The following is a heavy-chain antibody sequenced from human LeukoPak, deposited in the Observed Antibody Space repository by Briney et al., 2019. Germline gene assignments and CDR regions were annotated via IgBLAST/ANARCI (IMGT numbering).Heavy chain of an antibody. CDR1: GFTFSSYE. Sequence: GGSLRLSCVASGFTFSSYEMNWVRQAPGKGLEWVSYISSSGTTIYYVDSVRGRFTISRDNAKNSVYLQMNSLKAEDTAVYYCAAAYFGYSYGRPDRWGQGTPVTVSS. D-gene: IGHD5-18*01. CDR2: ISSSGTTI. J-gene: IGHJ5*02. V-gene: IGHV3-48*03. CDR3: AAAYFGYSYGRPDR.